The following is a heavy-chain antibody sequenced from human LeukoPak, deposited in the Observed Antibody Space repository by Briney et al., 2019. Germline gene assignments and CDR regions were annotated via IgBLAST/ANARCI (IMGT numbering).Heavy chain of an antibody. CDR2: IYYSGST. J-gene: IGHJ2*01. CDR3: AREGVAGTPWWYFDL. Sequence: SETLSLTCTVSDGSISSYYWSWIRQPPGKGLEWLGYIYYSGSTDYNPSLRSRVTISVDPSQNQFFLKLNSVTAADTAVYYCAREGVAGTPWWYFDLWGRGTLVTVSS. D-gene: IGHD6-19*01. V-gene: IGHV4-59*01. CDR1: DGSISSYY.